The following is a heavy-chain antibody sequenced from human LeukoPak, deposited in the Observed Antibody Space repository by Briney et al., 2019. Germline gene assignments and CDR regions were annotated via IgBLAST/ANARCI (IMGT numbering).Heavy chain of an antibody. CDR3: ARGPNYYGSGSYIDIGPSDAFDI. V-gene: IGHV4-59*01. J-gene: IGHJ3*02. CDR1: GGSISSYY. CDR2: IYYSGST. Sequence: MSSETLSLTCTVSGGSISSYYWSWIRQPPGKGLEWIGYIYYSGSTNYNPSLKSRVTISVDTSKNQFSLKLSSVTAADTAVYYCARGPNYYGSGSYIDIGPSDAFDIWGQGTMVTVSS. D-gene: IGHD3-10*01.